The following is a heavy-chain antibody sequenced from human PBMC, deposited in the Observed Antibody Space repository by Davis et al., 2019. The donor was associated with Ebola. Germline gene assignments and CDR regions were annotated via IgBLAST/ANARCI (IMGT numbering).Heavy chain of an antibody. J-gene: IGHJ4*02. CDR2: ISGSGGST. D-gene: IGHD5-18*01. V-gene: IGHV3-23*01. CDR3: AKSGGYGYGYYFDF. Sequence: PGGSLRLSCAASGFTFSSYAMSWVRQAPGKGLEWVSAISGSGGSTYYADSVKGRFTISRDNSKRMLYLQMKSLRVDDTAVYYCAKSGGYGYGYYFDFWGQGTLVSVSS. CDR1: GFTFSSYA.